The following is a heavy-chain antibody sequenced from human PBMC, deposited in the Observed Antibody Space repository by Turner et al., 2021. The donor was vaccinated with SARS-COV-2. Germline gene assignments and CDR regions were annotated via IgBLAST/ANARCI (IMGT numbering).Heavy chain of an antibody. D-gene: IGHD1-7*01. CDR1: GITFSSFD. J-gene: IGHJ4*02. CDR3: AKEGAENYYFDC. V-gene: IGHV3-30*18. CDR2: MSFDGSNT. Sequence: QVQLVASGGGVVQPGRYLRLSCAASGITFSSFDMHWVRQAPGKGLEWVAFMSFDGSNTHYTDSVKGRFTISRDSSKNTLYLQIASLRTEDTAVYYCAKEGAENYYFDCWGQGTLVTVSS.